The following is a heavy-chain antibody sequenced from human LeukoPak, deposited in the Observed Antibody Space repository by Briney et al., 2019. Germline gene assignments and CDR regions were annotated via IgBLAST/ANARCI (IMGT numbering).Heavy chain of an antibody. CDR1: GYTFTSYG. CDR3: ARSRVLRYFDWLLVVGGDNDAFDI. J-gene: IGHJ3*02. V-gene: IGHV1-18*01. Sequence: ASVKVSCKASGYTFTSYGISWVRQAPGQGLEWMGWISAYNGNTNYAQKLQGRVTMTTDTSTSTAYMELRSLRSDDTAVYYCARSRVLRYFDWLLVVGGDNDAFDIWGQGTMVTVPS. CDR2: ISAYNGNT. D-gene: IGHD3-9*01.